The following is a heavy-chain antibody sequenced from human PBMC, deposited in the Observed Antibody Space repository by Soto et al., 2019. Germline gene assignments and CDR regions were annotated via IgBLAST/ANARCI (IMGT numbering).Heavy chain of an antibody. D-gene: IGHD3-10*01. V-gene: IGHV3-74*01. Sequence: EVQLVKSGGGLVQPGGSLRLSCAASGFTFSNYWMHWVRQAPGEGLVWVSRIDSYGSTTNYADSVKGRFTVSRDNARNTLYLQMNSLRAEETAIYYCARGGLHAYYKDNWGQGILVTVSS. J-gene: IGHJ4*02. CDR2: IDSYGSTT. CDR3: ARGGLHAYYKDN. CDR1: GFTFSNYW.